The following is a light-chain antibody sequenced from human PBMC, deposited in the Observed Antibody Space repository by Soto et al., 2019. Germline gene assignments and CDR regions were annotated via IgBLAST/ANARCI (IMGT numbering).Light chain of an antibody. Sequence: QSVLTQPPSVSGAPGQRVTISCTGSSSNIGAGYDVHWYQQLPGTAPKLLIYGYRNRPSGVPDRFSGSKSGTSASLAITGLQAEDEADYFCQSYDSSLSAMVFGGGTKVTVL. CDR1: SSNIGAGYD. J-gene: IGLJ2*01. CDR2: GYR. V-gene: IGLV1-40*01. CDR3: QSYDSSLSAMV.